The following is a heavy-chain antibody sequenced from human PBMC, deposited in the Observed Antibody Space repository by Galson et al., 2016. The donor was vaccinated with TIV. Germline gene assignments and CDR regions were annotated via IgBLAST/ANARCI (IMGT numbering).Heavy chain of an antibody. Sequence: VKVSCKASGGTFSSYAFSWVRQAPGQGLEWMGRIIGMFGTTNYAKKFQGRATITADESTSTAYMALSSLTSEDTAWYYCSRAPGYYDSSAYYPAWGQGTLVTVSS. V-gene: IGHV1-69*15. CDR2: IIGMFGTT. D-gene: IGHD3-22*01. J-gene: IGHJ4*02. CDR1: GGTFSSYA. CDR3: SRAPGYYDSSAYYPA.